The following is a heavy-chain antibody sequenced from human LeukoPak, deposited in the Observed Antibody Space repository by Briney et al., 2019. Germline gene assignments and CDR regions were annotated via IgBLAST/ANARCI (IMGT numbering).Heavy chain of an antibody. J-gene: IGHJ4*02. CDR1: GFTFSSYS. D-gene: IGHD6-13*01. CDR2: ISSSSSTI. V-gene: IGHV3-48*02. CDR3: ARGRYSSSWDIFDY. Sequence: GGSLRLPCAASGFTFSSYSMNWVRQAPGKGLEWVSYISSSSSTIYYADSVKGRFTISRDNAKNSLYLQMNSLRDEDTAVYYCARGRYSSSWDIFDYWGQGTLVTVSS.